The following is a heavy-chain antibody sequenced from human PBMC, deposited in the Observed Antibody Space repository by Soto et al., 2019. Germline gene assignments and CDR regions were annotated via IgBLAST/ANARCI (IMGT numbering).Heavy chain of an antibody. J-gene: IGHJ4*02. Sequence: PSETLSLTCTVSGGSVTSDEDYWTWIRQSPGKGLEWIGYISNSGSTGYNPSLKTRLSMSVDRSKNQFTLRLTSVTAADTAVYYCARDRYGSGIFDYWGQGTLVTVSS. CDR2: ISNSGST. CDR1: GGSVTSDEDY. D-gene: IGHD3-10*01. V-gene: IGHV4-30-4*01. CDR3: ARDRYGSGIFDY.